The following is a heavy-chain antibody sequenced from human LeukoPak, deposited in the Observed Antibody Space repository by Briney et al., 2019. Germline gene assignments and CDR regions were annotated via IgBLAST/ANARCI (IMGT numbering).Heavy chain of an antibody. J-gene: IGHJ4*02. Sequence: SETLSLTCSVSIGSISSSKWWSWVRQSPVKGLEWIGEIYLYGTTNYNPSFTSRVTMSVDRSRNQFSLKLSSVTAADTAVYYCATYRGYSYGFFDYWGQGTLVTVSS. CDR2: IYLYGTT. D-gene: IGHD5-18*01. V-gene: IGHV4-4*02. CDR3: ATYRGYSYGFFDY. CDR1: IGSISSSKW.